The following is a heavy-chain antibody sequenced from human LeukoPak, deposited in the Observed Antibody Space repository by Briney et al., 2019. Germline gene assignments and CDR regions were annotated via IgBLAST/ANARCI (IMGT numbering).Heavy chain of an antibody. CDR1: GFTFVSYA. D-gene: IGHD3-10*01. Sequence: GGSLRLSCAASGFTFVSYAMTWVRQAPGKGLEWVSAINGGGDTTYYADSVKGRFTISRDNSKNTLYLQMNSLRAEDTAVYYCAKDRVYYGSGSSFYFDYWGQGTLVTVSS. CDR2: INGGGDTT. J-gene: IGHJ4*02. CDR3: AKDRVYYGSGSSFYFDY. V-gene: IGHV3-23*01.